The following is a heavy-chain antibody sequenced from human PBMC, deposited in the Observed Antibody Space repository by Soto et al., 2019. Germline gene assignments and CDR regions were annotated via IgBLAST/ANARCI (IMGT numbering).Heavy chain of an antibody. J-gene: IGHJ5*01. CDR3: VRGGFYDSSGFNPIDS. Sequence: DVQLVESGGGVVVRPGGSLRLSCAASGFTFDDYGMSWVRQAPGKGLEWVSGINWSGDNTGYADSVKGRFTISRDNAKNSLYLQMNSLRVEDTALYHCVRGGFYDSSGFNPIDSWVQGTLVPVSS. CDR1: GFTFDDYG. V-gene: IGHV3-20*01. D-gene: IGHD3-22*01. CDR2: INWSGDNT.